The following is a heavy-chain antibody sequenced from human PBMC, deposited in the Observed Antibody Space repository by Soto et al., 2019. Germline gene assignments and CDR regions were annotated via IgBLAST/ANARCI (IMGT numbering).Heavy chain of an antibody. J-gene: IGHJ5*02. V-gene: IGHV4-34*01. CDR1: GGSFSGYY. CDR3: ASTSLSGYDELRFDP. CDR2: INHSGST. Sequence: PSETLSLTCAVYGGSFSGYYWSWIRQPPGKGLEWIGEINHSGSTNYNPSLKSRVTISVDTSKNQFSLKLSSVTAADTAVYYCASTSLSGYDELRFDPWGQGTLVTVSS. D-gene: IGHD5-12*01.